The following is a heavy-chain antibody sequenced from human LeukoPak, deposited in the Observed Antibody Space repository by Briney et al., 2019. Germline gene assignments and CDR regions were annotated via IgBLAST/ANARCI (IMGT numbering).Heavy chain of an antibody. D-gene: IGHD1-26*01. J-gene: IGHJ4*02. V-gene: IGHV3-11*01. CDR3: AIIPIVGAHIDY. CDR1: GFTFSDYY. Sequence: SGGSLRLSCAASGFTFSDYYMSWIRQAPGKGLEWVSYISSSGSTIYYADSVKGRFTISRDNAKNSLYLQMNSLRAEDTAVYYCAIIPIVGAHIDYWGQGTLVTVSS. CDR2: ISSSGSTI.